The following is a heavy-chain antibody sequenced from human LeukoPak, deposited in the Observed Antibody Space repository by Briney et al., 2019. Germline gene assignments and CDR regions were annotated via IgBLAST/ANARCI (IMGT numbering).Heavy chain of an antibody. V-gene: IGHV3-73*01. Sequence: PGGSLRLSCAASGFSFSGSGMYWVRQAAGKGLEWVGRIRTKTNGYATTYAASGKGRFTISRDDSKNTAYLQMNSLKTEDTAVYYCTSNSDYGGAGYGYWGQGTLVTVSS. D-gene: IGHD4-23*01. CDR3: TSNSDYGGAGYGY. CDR2: IRTKTNGYAT. J-gene: IGHJ4*02. CDR1: GFSFSGSG.